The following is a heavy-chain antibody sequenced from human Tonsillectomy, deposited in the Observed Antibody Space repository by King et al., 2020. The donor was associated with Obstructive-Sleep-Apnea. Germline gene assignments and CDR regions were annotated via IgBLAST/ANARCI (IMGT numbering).Heavy chain of an antibody. V-gene: IGHV4-59*01. CDR1: GGSISSYF. CDR3: ASRLPPGAFDI. CDR2: MYYCWST. D-gene: IGHD4-11*01. J-gene: IGHJ3*02. Sequence: VQLQESGPGLVKPSETLSLTCTVSGGSISSYFWSWIRQPPGKRLDWIWYMYYCWSTNYNPSLKSRVTISVDTSKKQFSLKLFSVTAADTAMYFCASRLPPGAFDIWGRGTMVTVSS.